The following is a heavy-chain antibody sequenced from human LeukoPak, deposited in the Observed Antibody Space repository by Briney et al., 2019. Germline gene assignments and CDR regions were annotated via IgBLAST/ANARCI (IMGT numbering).Heavy chain of an antibody. Sequence: SQTLSLTCTVSGDSFTSVTDYWAWIRQPPGKGLEWIASGDYSGGTYYNPSLESRVTISVDTSKNQFSLKLSSVTAADTAVYYCARVSIGGFGEFHPYYYYGMDVWGQGTTVTVSS. CDR2: GDYSGGT. D-gene: IGHD3-10*01. CDR3: ARVSIGGFGEFHPYYYYGMDV. J-gene: IGHJ6*02. V-gene: IGHV4-39*07. CDR1: GDSFTSVTDY.